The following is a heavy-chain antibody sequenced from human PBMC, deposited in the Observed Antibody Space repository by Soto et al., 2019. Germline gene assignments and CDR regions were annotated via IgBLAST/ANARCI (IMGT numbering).Heavy chain of an antibody. CDR3: AKDQSPGGSCYDY. CDR1: GFTFSSYA. Sequence: HPGGSLRLSCAASGFTFSSYAMSWVRQAPGKGLEWVSAISASGGSTYYADSVQGRFTISRDNSKNTLYLQMKSLRAEDTAVYYCAKDQSPGGSCYDYWGQGTLVTVSS. J-gene: IGHJ4*02. D-gene: IGHD2-15*01. V-gene: IGHV3-23*01. CDR2: ISASGGST.